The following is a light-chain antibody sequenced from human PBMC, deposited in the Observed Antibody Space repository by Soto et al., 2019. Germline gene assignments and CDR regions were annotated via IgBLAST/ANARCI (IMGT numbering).Light chain of an antibody. J-gene: IGLJ1*01. V-gene: IGLV2-14*01. CDR1: SSDVGAYNY. CDR2: EVS. Sequence: QSALTQPASVSGSPGQSITISCTGTSSDVGAYNYVSWYQQHPGKAPKLMIFEVSNRPSGVSTRFSGSKSGNTASLTISGLQAEDEADYYCSSYTSSSPYVFGIGTKVTVL. CDR3: SSYTSSSPYV.